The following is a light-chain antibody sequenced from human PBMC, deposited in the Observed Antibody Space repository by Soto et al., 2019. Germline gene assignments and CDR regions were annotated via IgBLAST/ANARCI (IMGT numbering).Light chain of an antibody. J-gene: IGLJ3*02. CDR1: SSDIGSYNY. CDR3: SSYGASSTL. CDR2: DVS. V-gene: IGLV2-14*03. Sequence: QSALTQPASLSGSPGQSITISCTGTSSDIGSYNYVSWYQQHPCKAPKLMIFDVSYRPSGISDRFSGSKSGNTASLTISGLQREDGADYYCSSYGASSTLFGGGTKLTVL.